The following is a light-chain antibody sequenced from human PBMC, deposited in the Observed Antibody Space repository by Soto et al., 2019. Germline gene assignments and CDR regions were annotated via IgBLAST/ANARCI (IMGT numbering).Light chain of an antibody. V-gene: IGLV2-14*01. CDR3: SSYTSSSKF. CDR2: DVS. Sequence: QSVLTQPASLSGSPGQSITISCTGTSSDVDGYNYVSWYQQHPGKAPKLMIYDVSNRPSGVSKRFSGSNSGNRASLTFSGLQAEDGAVYYCSSYTSSSKFYGTGTKVTVL. J-gene: IGLJ1*01. CDR1: SSDVDGYNY.